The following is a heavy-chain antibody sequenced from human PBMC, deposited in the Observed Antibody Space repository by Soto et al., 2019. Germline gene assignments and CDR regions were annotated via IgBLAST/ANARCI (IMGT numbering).Heavy chain of an antibody. D-gene: IGHD2-21*02. CDR2: ISAYNGNT. V-gene: IGHV1-18*01. CDR3: ARHCGGDCYSVHYFDY. CDR1: GYTFTSYG. J-gene: IGHJ4*02. Sequence: QVQLVQSGAEVKKPGASVKVSCKASGYTFTSYGISWVRQAPGQGLEWMGWISAYNGNTNYAQKLQGRVTMTTDTXTXXAYMELRSLRSDDTAVYYCARHCGGDCYSVHYFDYWGQGTLVTVSS.